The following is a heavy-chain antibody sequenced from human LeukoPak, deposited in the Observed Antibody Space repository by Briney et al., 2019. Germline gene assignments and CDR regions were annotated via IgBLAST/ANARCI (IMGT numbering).Heavy chain of an antibody. CDR2: MNPNSGNT. V-gene: IGHV1-8*01. D-gene: IGHD1-26*01. CDR3: ARDEWEHTYNWFDP. CDR1: GYTFTSYD. J-gene: IGHJ5*02. Sequence: ASVKVSCTASGYTFTSYDINWVRQATGQGLEWMGWMNPNSGNTGYAQKFQGRVTMTRNTSISTAYMELSSLRSEDTAVYYCARDEWEHTYNWFDPWGQGTLVTVSS.